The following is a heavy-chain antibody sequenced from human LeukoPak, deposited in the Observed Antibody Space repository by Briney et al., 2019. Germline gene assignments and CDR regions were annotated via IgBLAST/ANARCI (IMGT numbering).Heavy chain of an antibody. J-gene: IGHJ6*02. D-gene: IGHD3-10*01. CDR3: AIPPLSGTGSSRPLAEMDI. V-gene: IGHV3-48*04. CDR1: GFRFSGYS. Sequence: GGSLRLSCEASGFRFSGYSMNWVRQAPGKGLEWVSYISHTGSTMSYADSVKGRFTISRDNARNSLHLQMNSLRAEDTAVYYCAIPPLSGTGSSRPLAEMDIWGQGTTVTVSS. CDR2: ISHTGSTM.